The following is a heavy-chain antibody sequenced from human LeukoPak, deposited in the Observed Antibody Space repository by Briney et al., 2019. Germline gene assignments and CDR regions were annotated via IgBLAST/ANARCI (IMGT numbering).Heavy chain of an antibody. CDR3: AKGGGYAPLDY. Sequence: GGSLRLSCAASGFTFSSSAMTWVRHTPGKGLEWASAINGDGSDTIYTDSVKDRFTVSRDNSKNTLYLQMQSLRAEDTAVYYCAKGGGYAPLDYWGQGTLVSVSS. V-gene: IGHV3-23*01. CDR2: INGDGSDT. D-gene: IGHD5-12*01. J-gene: IGHJ4*02. CDR1: GFTFSSSA.